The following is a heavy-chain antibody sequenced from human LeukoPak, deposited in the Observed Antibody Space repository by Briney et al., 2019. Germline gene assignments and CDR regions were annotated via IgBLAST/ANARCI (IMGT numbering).Heavy chain of an antibody. Sequence: ESGPTLVKPTQTLTLTCTFSGFSLSTSGVGVGWVRQPPGKALEWLALIYWNDDKRYSPSLKSRLTITKDTSKNQVVLTMTNMDPVDTATYYCAHRPSGWYYFDYWGQGTLVTVSS. CDR3: AHRPSGWYYFDY. V-gene: IGHV2-5*01. CDR1: GFSLSTSGVG. J-gene: IGHJ4*02. CDR2: IYWNDDK. D-gene: IGHD6-19*01.